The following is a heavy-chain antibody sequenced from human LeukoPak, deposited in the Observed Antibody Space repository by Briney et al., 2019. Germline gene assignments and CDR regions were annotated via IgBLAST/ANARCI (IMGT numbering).Heavy chain of an antibody. CDR1: GFTFSSYV. CDR3: ARGDYGDLYSLGY. J-gene: IGHJ4*02. D-gene: IGHD4-17*01. V-gene: IGHV3-33*01. Sequence: GGSLRLSCAASGFTFSSYVMHWVRQAPGKGLEWVAVIWYDGSNKYYADSVKGRITISRDNSKNTLYLQMNSLRAEDTAVYYCARGDYGDLYSLGYWGQGTLVTVSS. CDR2: IWYDGSNK.